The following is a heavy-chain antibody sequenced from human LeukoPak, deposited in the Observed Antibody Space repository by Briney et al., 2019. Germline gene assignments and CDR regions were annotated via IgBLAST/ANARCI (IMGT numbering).Heavy chain of an antibody. CDR3: ARWYYGMDV. CDR2: INSDGSST. V-gene: IGHV3-74*01. J-gene: IGHJ6*02. Sequence: AGGSLRLSCAASGFTFSGYWMHWVRQAPGKGLVWVSRINSDGSSTTYGDSVKGRFTISRDNAKNTLYLQLNSLRAEDTAVYYCARWYYGMDVWGQGTTVTVSS. CDR1: GFTFSGYW.